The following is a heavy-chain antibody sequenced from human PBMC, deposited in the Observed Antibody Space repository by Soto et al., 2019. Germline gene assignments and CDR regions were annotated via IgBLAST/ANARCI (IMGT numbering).Heavy chain of an antibody. Sequence: QVELVQSGIEVKNPGSSVKVSCTASGDTFSNYAINWVRQAPGQGLDWMGGIIPFYDKPNYAENFLGRVTISADKFTATAYLEVSSLRSEDTAVYFCARGYRELFFYAMDVWGRGTPVIVSS. V-gene: IGHV1-69*06. D-gene: IGHD3-10*01. CDR2: IIPFYDKP. CDR1: GDTFSNYA. CDR3: ARGYRELFFYAMDV. J-gene: IGHJ6*02.